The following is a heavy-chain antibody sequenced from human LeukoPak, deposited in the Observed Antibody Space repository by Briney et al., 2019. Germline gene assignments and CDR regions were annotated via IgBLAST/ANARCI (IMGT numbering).Heavy chain of an antibody. V-gene: IGHV3-73*01. CDR3: RFLTSNSDF. CDR1: GFIFSDSA. CDR2: IRNKANSYAT. D-gene: IGHD2/OR15-2a*01. J-gene: IGHJ4*02. Sequence: QSGGSLRLSCAASGFIFSDSAVHWVRQASGTGLEWVGRIRNKANSYATAYTASMEGRFTISRDDSKNTAYLQMNSLGSEDTAVYYCRFLTSNSDFWGQGILVTVSS.